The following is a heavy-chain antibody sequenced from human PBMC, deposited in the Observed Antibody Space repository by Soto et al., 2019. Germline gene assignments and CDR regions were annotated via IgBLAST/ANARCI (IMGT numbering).Heavy chain of an antibody. CDR2: IYSAGST. CDR3: ARAVVGGTESEYFQH. V-gene: IGHV3-53*02. CDR1: GFTVSSNY. Sequence: EVQLVETGGGLIQPGGSLRLSCAASGFTVSSNYMTWVRQAPGKGLEWVSIIYSAGSTYYADSVKGRFTISRDNSKNTRYLQMNSLRAEDTAVYYCARAVVGGTESEYFQHWGQGTQVTVST. D-gene: IGHD1-26*01. J-gene: IGHJ1*01.